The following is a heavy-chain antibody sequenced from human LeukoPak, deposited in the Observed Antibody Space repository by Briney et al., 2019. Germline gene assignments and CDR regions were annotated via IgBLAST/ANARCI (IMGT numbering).Heavy chain of an antibody. J-gene: IGHJ5*02. Sequence: PSETLSLTCTVSGGSISSYFWNWIRQPPGKGLEWIGSIYDSGSTNYNPSLKRRVTMSVDMSNNQFSLKLGSVTAADTAVYYCARESSYLQGWRVGDWFDPWGQGTLVTVSS. V-gene: IGHV4-59*01. CDR1: GGSISSYF. D-gene: IGHD1-26*01. CDR2: IYDSGST. CDR3: ARESSYLQGWRVGDWFDP.